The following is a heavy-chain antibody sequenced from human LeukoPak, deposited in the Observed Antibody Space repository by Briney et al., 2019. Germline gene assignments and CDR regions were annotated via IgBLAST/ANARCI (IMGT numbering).Heavy chain of an antibody. V-gene: IGHV1-2*02. D-gene: IGHD2-2*01. Sequence: ASVKVSCKASGYTFTGYYMHWVRQAPGQGLEWMGWINPNSGGTNYAQKFQGRVTMTRDTSISTAYMELSRLRSDDTAVYYCARAHCSSTSCYQAFDIWGQGTTVSVSS. J-gene: IGHJ3*02. CDR1: GYTFTGYY. CDR2: INPNSGGT. CDR3: ARAHCSSTSCYQAFDI.